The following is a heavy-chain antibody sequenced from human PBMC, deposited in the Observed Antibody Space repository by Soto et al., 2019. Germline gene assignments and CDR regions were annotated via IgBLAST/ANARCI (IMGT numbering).Heavy chain of an antibody. J-gene: IGHJ4*02. D-gene: IGHD2-15*01. Sequence: SVPTLVNPTQTLTLTCTFSGFSLSTSGVGVGWIRQPPGKALEWLALIYWDDDKRYSPSLKSRLTITKDTSKNQVVLTMTNMDPVDTATYYCAHRQWGYCSGGSCYEQPFDYWGQGTLVTVS. CDR3: AHRQWGYCSGGSCYEQPFDY. V-gene: IGHV2-5*02. CDR1: GFSLSTSGVG. CDR2: IYWDDDK.